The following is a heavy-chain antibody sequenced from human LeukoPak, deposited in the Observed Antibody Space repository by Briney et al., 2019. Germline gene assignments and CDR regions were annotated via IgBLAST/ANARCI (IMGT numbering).Heavy chain of an antibody. CDR2: INARGDT. D-gene: IGHD2-2*01. Sequence: SETLSLTCAVYGWSFNDYYWNWVRQPPGKGLEWIGEINARGDTNYNPSLKSRVTISVDSSKNQFSLTLTSMIAVDTAIYYCARGQVPAARGYNWFDPWGQGTLVTVSS. V-gene: IGHV4-34*01. CDR1: GWSFNDYY. J-gene: IGHJ5*02. CDR3: ARGQVPAARGYNWFDP.